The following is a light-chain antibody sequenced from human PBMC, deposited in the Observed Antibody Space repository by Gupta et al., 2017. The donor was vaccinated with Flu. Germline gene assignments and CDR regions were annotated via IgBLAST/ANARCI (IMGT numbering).Light chain of an antibody. CDR1: NIGSKS. J-gene: IGLJ2*01. V-gene: IGLV3-21*02. Sequence: SYVLTQPPSVSVAPGQTARITCGGDNIGSKSVHWYQQKPGQAPVLVVYEDNKWPSGIPERVACSTYCNTATLTTRRVEDGDEADDDCYVWAHSSDHQGVFGGGTKVTVL. CDR2: EDN. CDR3: YVWAHSSDHQGV.